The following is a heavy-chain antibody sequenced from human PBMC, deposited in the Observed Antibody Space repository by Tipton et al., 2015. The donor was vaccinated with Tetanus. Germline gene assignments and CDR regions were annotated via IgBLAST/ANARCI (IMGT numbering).Heavy chain of an antibody. D-gene: IGHD3-10*01. Sequence: TLSLTCDVSGGPVSSSNWWSWVRQAPGKGLEWIGYITDTGRTNYSPSLRNRLTISIDTSKTHFSLRLDSVTAADTAVYYCATDRRGPGEVRGLDNWGQGTLVTVSS. CDR2: ITDTGRT. V-gene: IGHV4-4*02. CDR1: GGPVSSSNW. CDR3: ATDRRGPGEVRGLDN. J-gene: IGHJ4*02.